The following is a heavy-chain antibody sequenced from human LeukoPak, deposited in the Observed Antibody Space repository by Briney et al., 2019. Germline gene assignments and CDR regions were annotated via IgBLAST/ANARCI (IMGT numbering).Heavy chain of an antibody. CDR1: GFTHGGYA. CDR3: TSAGGHCSSNSCFSY. J-gene: IGHJ4*02. V-gene: IGHV3-49*03. D-gene: IGHD2-2*01. Sequence: PGGPVRLPCRACGFTHGGYAMRWLRQATGKGREGVGFNNRKEYGRTTEYAAYVKGRFTISRDYSKSIAYLQMHSLKTEDTAVYSCTSAGGHCSSNSCFSYWGQGTLVTVSS. CDR2: NNRKEYGRTT.